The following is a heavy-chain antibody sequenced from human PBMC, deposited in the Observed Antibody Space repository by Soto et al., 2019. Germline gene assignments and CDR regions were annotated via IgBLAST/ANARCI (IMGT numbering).Heavy chain of an antibody. V-gene: IGHV4-59*12. CDR3: ARGRRLLLWFGENTDFDY. Sequence: PSETLSLTCTVSGASISTYYWSWIRQPPGKGLEWIAYINHSGSTNYNPSLKSRVTISVDTSKNQFSLKLSSVTAADTAVYYCARGRRLLLWFGENTDFDYWGQGTLVTVSS. J-gene: IGHJ4*02. D-gene: IGHD3-10*01. CDR2: INHSGST. CDR1: GASISTYY.